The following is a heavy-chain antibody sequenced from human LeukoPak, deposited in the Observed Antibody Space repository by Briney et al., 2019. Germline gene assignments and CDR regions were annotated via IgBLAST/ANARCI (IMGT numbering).Heavy chain of an antibody. J-gene: IGHJ4*02. CDR1: GFTFSSYW. V-gene: IGHV3-7*01. CDR2: IKQDGSEK. Sequence: GGSLGLSCAASGFTFSSYWMSWVRQAPGKGLEWVANIKQDGSEKYYVDSVKGRFTISRDNAKNSLYLQMNSLRAEDTAVYYCARDHVIAAAAYWGQGTLVTVSS. CDR3: ARDHVIAAAAY. D-gene: IGHD6-13*01.